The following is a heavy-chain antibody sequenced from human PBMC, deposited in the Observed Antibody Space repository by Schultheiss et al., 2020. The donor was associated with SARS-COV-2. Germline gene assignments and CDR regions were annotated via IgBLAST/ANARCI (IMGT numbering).Heavy chain of an antibody. CDR2: IYHSGST. V-gene: IGHV4-4*02. D-gene: IGHD2-2*01. J-gene: IGHJ4*02. Sequence: GSLRLSCAVSGGSISSSNWWSWVRQPPGKGLEWIGEIYHSGSTNYNPSLKSRVTISVDKSKNQFSLKLSSVTAADTALYYCASRREYQLLLGFDYWGQGTLVTVSS. CDR3: ASRREYQLLLGFDY. CDR1: GGSISSSNW.